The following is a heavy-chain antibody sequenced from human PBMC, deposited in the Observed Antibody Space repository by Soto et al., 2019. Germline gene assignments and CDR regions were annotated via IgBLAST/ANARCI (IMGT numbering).Heavy chain of an antibody. CDR1: GGTFSSYA. J-gene: IGHJ3*02. D-gene: IGHD3-16*01. CDR3: ARDRVAGIWGDAFDI. CDR2: IIPIFGTA. Sequence: SVKVSCKASGGTFSSYAISWVRQAPGQGLEWMGGIIPIFGTANYAQKFQGRVTITADTSTSTAYMDLRSLTSDDTAVYYCARDRVAGIWGDAFDIWGQGTMVTVSS. V-gene: IGHV1-69*06.